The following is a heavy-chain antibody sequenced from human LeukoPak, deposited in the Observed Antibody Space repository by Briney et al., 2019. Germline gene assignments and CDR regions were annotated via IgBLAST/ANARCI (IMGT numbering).Heavy chain of an antibody. J-gene: IGHJ4*02. D-gene: IGHD1-26*01. CDR1: GGTFSSYA. CDR2: IIPIFGTA. CDR3: ALSLTPPAIGGSYDLDY. V-gene: IGHV1-69*13. Sequence: ASVKVSCKASGGTFSSYAISWVRQAPGQGLEWMGGIIPIFGTANYAQKFQGRVTITADESTSTAYMELSSLRSEDTAVHYCALSLTPPAIGGSYDLDYWGQGTLVTVSS.